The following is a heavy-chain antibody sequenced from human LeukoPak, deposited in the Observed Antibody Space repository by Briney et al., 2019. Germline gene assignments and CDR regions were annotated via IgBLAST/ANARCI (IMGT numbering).Heavy chain of an antibody. Sequence: TGGSLRLSCAASGFTLSSNYMSWVRQAPGKGLEWVSVIYSGSGPTYYADSVKGRFTISRDNSKNTLYLQMNSLRAEDTAVYYCARDAVTTAYYYKYGTDVWGQGTRSPSP. CDR2: IYSGSGPT. CDR3: ARDAVTTAYYYKYGTDV. CDR1: GFTLSSNY. D-gene: IGHD4-17*01. V-gene: IGHV3-66*01. J-gene: IGHJ6*02.